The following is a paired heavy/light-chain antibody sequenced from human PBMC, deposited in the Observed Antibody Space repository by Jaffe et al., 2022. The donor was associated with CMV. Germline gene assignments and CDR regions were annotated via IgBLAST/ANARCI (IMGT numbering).Light chain of an antibody. CDR2: GAS. J-gene: IGKJ3*01. CDR3: QQSYTTPFT. V-gene: IGKV1-39*01. Sequence: DIQMTQSPSSLSASVGDRVVITCRASQTIGTYLNWYQHKPGKVPSLLIYGASTLQTDVPSTFSGAGSGTHFTLTITSLQPEDFATYYCQQSYTTPFTFGPGTKVDIK. CDR1: QTIGTY.
Heavy chain of an antibody. D-gene: IGHD1-26*01. V-gene: IGHV1-18*04. CDR3: AREGGVGAAESFDY. CDR2: ISAYNGNT. CDR1: GYTFTSYG. J-gene: IGHJ4*02. Sequence: QVQLVQSGAEVKKPGASVKVSCKASGYTFTSYGISWVRQAPGQGLEWMGWISAYNGNTNYAQKLQGRVTMTTDTSTSTAYMELRSLRSDDTAVYYCAREGGVGAAESFDYWGQGTLVTVSS.